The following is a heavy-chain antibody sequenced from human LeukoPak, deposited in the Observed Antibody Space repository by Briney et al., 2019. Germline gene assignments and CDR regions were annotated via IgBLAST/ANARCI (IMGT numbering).Heavy chain of an antibody. CDR2: ISGSGDNT. J-gene: IGHJ4*02. CDR3: AKDVGKWESLHFFDY. V-gene: IGHV3-23*01. D-gene: IGHD1-26*01. CDR1: GFTFSNAW. Sequence: GGSLRLSCATSGFTFSNAWMNWVRQAPGKGLEWVSAISGSGDNTYYADSVKGRFTISRDNSRNTLYLQMNSLRGDDTAVYYCAKDVGKWESLHFFDYWGQGTLVTVSS.